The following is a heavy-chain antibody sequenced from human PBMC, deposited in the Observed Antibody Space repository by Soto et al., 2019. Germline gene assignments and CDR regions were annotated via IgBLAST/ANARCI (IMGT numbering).Heavy chain of an antibody. V-gene: IGHV1-69*01. Sequence: QAQLVQSGAEVKKPGSSVKVSCKASGGTFSTYTITWVRQAPGQGLEWMGGIIPIFGTANYPQKFQGRVTITADESTSTAYMEMSSLRSEDTAVYYCARSQDSSGYWNNCFDPWGQGTLVTVSS. J-gene: IGHJ5*02. D-gene: IGHD3-22*01. CDR1: GGTFSTYT. CDR3: ARSQDSSGYWNNCFDP. CDR2: IIPIFGTA.